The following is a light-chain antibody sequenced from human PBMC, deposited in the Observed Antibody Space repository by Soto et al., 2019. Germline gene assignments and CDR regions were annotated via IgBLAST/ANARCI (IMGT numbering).Light chain of an antibody. CDR3: CSYAGSSTPVV. V-gene: IGLV2-23*01. Sequence: QSALTQPASGSGSPGQSITISCTGTSSDVGSYHLVSWYQQHPGKAPKLMIYEGSKRPSGVSNRFSGSKSGNTASLTISGLQAEDEADYYCCSYAGSSTPVVFVGGTKVTAL. CDR1: SSDVGSYHL. CDR2: EGS. J-gene: IGLJ2*01.